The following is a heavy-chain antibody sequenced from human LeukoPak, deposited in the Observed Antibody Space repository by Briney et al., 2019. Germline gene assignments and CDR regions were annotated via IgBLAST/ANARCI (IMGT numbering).Heavy chain of an antibody. CDR2: ITSYNPNT. V-gene: IGHV1-18*01. Sequence: DWMLFITSYNPNTNYPPNLQGRVNMTTDKTTSTAYMELRSLRSDDTAVYYCARHKLYFDYWGQGTLVTVSS. CDR3: ARHKLYFDY. J-gene: IGHJ4*02.